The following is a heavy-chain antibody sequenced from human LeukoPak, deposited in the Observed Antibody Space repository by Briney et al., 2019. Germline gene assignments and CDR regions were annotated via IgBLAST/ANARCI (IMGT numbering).Heavy chain of an antibody. CDR1: GFTFSTYA. J-gene: IGHJ4*02. Sequence: GGSLRLSCAASGFTFSTYAMTWVRQAPGKGLEWVSAITNIGGGTFYEDPVKGRFTISRDNSKNTLYLQMNGLRDEDTAVYYCAKFFRNSGWFFDYWDQGTLVTVSS. V-gene: IGHV3-23*01. CDR3: AKFFRNSGWFFDY. CDR2: ITNIGGGT. D-gene: IGHD6-19*01.